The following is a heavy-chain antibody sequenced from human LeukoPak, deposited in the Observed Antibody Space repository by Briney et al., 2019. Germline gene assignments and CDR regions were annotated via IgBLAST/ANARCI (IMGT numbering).Heavy chain of an antibody. CDR3: ARGRGSSSWYYFDY. CDR1: GGSFSGYY. D-gene: IGHD6-13*01. Sequence: SETLSLTRAVYGGSFSGYYWSWILQPPGKGLEWIGEINHSGSTNYNPSLKSRVTISVDTSKNQFSLKLSSVTAADTAVYYCARGRGSSSWYYFDYWGQGTLVTVSS. V-gene: IGHV4-34*01. J-gene: IGHJ4*02. CDR2: INHSGST.